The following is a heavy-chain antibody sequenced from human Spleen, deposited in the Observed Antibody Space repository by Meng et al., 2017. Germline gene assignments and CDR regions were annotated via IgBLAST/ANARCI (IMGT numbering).Heavy chain of an antibody. CDR1: GYNFTDFG. J-gene: IGHJ4*02. Sequence: QVHLVQSGGEVKKPGASVKVSCKVFGYNFTDFGVSWVRQAPGQGLEWMGWIHPSGHPTYAQKFQGRVTMTIDTSTTTASMELRSLRSDDSALYYCVKHSSDWSLDSWGQGTLVTVSS. D-gene: IGHD6-19*01. CDR3: VKHSSDWSLDS. V-gene: IGHV1-18*01. CDR2: IHPSGHP.